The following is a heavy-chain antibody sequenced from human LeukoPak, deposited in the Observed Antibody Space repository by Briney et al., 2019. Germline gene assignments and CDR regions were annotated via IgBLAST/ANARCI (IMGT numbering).Heavy chain of an antibody. Sequence: ASVKVSCKASGGTFSSYAISWVRQAPGQGLEWMGGIIPIFGTANYAQKFQGRVTITADKSTSTAYMELSSLRSEDKAVYYCARKVPNDSSGYYYRGQFDPWGQGTLVTVSS. CDR3: ARKVPNDSSGYYYRGQFDP. CDR2: IIPIFGTA. CDR1: GGTFSSYA. D-gene: IGHD3-22*01. V-gene: IGHV1-69*06. J-gene: IGHJ5*02.